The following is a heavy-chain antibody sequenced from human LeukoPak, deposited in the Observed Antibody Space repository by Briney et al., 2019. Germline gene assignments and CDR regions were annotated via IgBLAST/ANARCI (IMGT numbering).Heavy chain of an antibody. Sequence: WMGWINPNSGGTNYAQKFQGRVTMTRDTSISTAYMELSRLRSDDTAVYYCARDVVEMATPLDYWGQGTLVTVSS. D-gene: IGHD5-24*01. CDR2: INPNSGGT. CDR3: ARDVVEMATPLDY. V-gene: IGHV1-2*02. J-gene: IGHJ4*02.